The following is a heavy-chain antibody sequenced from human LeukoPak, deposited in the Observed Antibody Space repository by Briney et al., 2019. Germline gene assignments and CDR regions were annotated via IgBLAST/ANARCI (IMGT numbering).Heavy chain of an antibody. V-gene: IGHV3-48*02. CDR2: ISSTSGTI. CDR3: ARDLWGTSGYRFDY. CDR1: GFTFSSYG. Sequence: GGSLRLSCAASGFTFSSYGMNWVRQAPGQGLEWVSYISSTSGTIYYADSVKGRFTISRDNAKTSLYLQMDSLRDEDTAVYYCARDLWGTSGYRFDYWGQGTLVTVSS. D-gene: IGHD3-22*01. J-gene: IGHJ4*02.